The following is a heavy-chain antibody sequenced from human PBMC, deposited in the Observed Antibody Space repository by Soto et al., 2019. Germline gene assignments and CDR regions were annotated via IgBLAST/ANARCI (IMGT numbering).Heavy chain of an antibody. CDR2: IYWSGNT. J-gene: IGHJ3*02. CDR1: GDSTSRGGYY. D-gene: IGHD4-17*01. CDR3: ARGAADYGDAFDI. V-gene: IGHV4-31*03. Sequence: QVRLQESGPGLVKPSQTLSLTCRVSGDSTSRGGYYWSWIRQHPGKGLEWIGYIYWSGNTYFNPSLKSRVSISLGTSSNQFSLNLTSVTAADTAVYYCARGAADYGDAFDIWGQGTTFTVSS.